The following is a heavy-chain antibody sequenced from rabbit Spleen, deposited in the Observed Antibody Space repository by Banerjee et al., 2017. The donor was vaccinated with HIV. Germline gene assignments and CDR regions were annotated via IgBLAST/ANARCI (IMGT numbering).Heavy chain of an antibody. CDR1: GIDFSNYG. V-gene: IGHV1S47*01. D-gene: IGHD2-1*01. CDR3: ARDRDVTSDDDNFGMDL. J-gene: IGHJ6*01. CDR2: IAPDYDHI. Sequence: LQESGGGLVTLGGSLTLTCKVSGIDFSNYGISWVRQAPGKGLEWIAFIAPDYDHIHYATWVNGRFTISLDNAPNTVTLQLNSLTAADTATYFCARDRDVTSDDDNFGMDLWGPGTLVTV.